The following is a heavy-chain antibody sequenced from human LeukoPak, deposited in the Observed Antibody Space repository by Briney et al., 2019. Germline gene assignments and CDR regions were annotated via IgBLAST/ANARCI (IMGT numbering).Heavy chain of an antibody. J-gene: IGHJ6*02. D-gene: IGHD3-10*01. CDR2: VSSSGNII. CDR3: ARVGRGVYGMDV. V-gene: IGHV3-48*03. CDR1: GFILSDYD. Sequence: GGSLRLSCAASGFILSDYDINWVRQAPGKGLEWVSYVSSSGNIIYYADSVKGRFTISRDNAKNSLYLQMSSLRDEDTAVYYCARVGRGVYGMDVWGQGTTVTVSS.